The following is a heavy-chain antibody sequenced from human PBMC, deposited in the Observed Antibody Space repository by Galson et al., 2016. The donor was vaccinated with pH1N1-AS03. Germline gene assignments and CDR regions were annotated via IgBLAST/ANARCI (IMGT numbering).Heavy chain of an antibody. CDR1: GYTFTGFS. Sequence: SVKVSCKASGYTFTGFSINWVRQAPGQGLELMGWINPKSGVTNYAQKFQAWVTMTRDTSSSTAYRELSGLKSDDTAVYYCARDPRGPCTSSTCPTAYYFGMDVWGQGTTVIVSS. CDR2: INPKSGVT. CDR3: ARDPRGPCTSSTCPTAYYFGMDV. J-gene: IGHJ6*02. D-gene: IGHD2-2*01. V-gene: IGHV1-2*04.